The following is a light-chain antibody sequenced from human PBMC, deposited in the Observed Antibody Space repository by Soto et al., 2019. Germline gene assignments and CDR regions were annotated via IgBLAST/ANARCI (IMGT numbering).Light chain of an antibody. Sequence: QSALTQPASVSGSPGQSITISCTGSSNDVGFSDYVSWYQQHPGKAPKLMIYEVSHRPSGVSDRFSGSKSGNTASLTISGLQADDEADYYCCSYSTGTTRYVFGKGTKVTVL. CDR1: SNDVGFSDY. CDR2: EVS. V-gene: IGLV2-14*01. CDR3: CSYSTGTTRYV. J-gene: IGLJ1*01.